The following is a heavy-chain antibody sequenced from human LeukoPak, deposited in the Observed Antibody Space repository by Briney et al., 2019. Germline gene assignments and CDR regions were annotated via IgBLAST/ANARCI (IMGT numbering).Heavy chain of an antibody. V-gene: IGHV1-69*13. CDR2: IIPIFGTA. Sequence: SVTVSCTASVGTFTSYAISWVRQAPGQGLEWMGGIIPIFGTANYAQKLQGRVTITADESTSTAYMELSSLRSEDTAVYYCARVREMATLDFDYWGQGTLVTVSS. CDR3: ARVREMATLDFDY. CDR1: VGTFTSYA. D-gene: IGHD5-24*01. J-gene: IGHJ4*02.